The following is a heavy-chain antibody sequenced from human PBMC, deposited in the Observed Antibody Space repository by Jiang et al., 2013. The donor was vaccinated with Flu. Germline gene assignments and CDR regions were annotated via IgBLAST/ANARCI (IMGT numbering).Heavy chain of an antibody. D-gene: IGHD3-22*01. CDR3: AHNGRDSSGYIITGDY. V-gene: IGHV2-5*02. CDR2: IYWDDDK. CDR1: GFSLSTSGVG. J-gene: IGHJ4*02. Sequence: KPTQTLTLTCTFSGFSLSTSGVGVGWIRQPPGKALEWLALIYWDDDKRYSPSLKSRLTITKDTSKNQVVLTMTNMDPVDTATYYCAHNGRDSSGYIITGDYWGQGTPGHRLL.